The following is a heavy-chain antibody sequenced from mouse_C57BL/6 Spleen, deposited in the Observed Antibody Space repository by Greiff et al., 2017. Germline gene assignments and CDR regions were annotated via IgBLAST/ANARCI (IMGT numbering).Heavy chain of an antibody. CDR1: GFTFSDSG. CDR2: ISSGSSTI. V-gene: IGHV5-17*01. CDR3: ARQRELGAMDY. J-gene: IGHJ4*01. Sequence: EVMLVESGGGLVKPGGSLKLSCAASGFTFSDSGMHWVRQAPEKGLEWVAYISSGSSTIYYADTVKGRFTISRDNAKNTLFLQMTSLRSEDTAMYYCARQRELGAMDYWGQGTSGTVSS. D-gene: IGHD3-3*01.